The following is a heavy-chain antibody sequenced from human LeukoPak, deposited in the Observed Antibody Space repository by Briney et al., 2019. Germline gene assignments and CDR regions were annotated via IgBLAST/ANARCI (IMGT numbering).Heavy chain of an antibody. CDR3: ARDRRHCSFTNCYNAYFDY. CDR2: IREDGSEK. V-gene: IGHV3-7*03. Sequence: GGSLRLSCATSGLTFSNYGMTWVRQAPGKGLEWVANIREDGSEKYYVDSVRGRFTISRDNAKNSLLLQMNSLRAEDTAVYYCARDRRHCSFTNCYNAYFDYWGQGTLVTVSS. D-gene: IGHD2-2*02. CDR1: GLTFSNYG. J-gene: IGHJ4*02.